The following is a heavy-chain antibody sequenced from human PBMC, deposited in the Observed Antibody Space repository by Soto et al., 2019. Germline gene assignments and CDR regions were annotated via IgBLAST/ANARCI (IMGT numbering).Heavy chain of an antibody. D-gene: IGHD3-10*01. CDR2: TSYDGSNK. CDR3: ATREFTDQFDD. J-gene: IGHJ4*02. V-gene: IGHV3-30*03. Sequence: QVQLVESGGGVVQPGRSLRLSCAASGFTFSTYGMHWVRQAPGKGLEWVAVTSYDGSNKYYADSVKGRFTISRDNSKNTLYVQMNSLRAEETAVYYCATREFTDQFDDWGQGTLVTVSS. CDR1: GFTFSTYG.